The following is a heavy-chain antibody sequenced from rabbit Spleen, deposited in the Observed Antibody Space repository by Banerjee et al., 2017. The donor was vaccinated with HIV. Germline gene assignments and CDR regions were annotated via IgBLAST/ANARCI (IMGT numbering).Heavy chain of an antibody. Sequence: QSLEESGGDLVKPGTSPPLTSPPPALTPTSNYYLRWVRHAPAKGLECIACIYAGSSGSTYYENWAKGRFTISKASSTTVTLQMTSLTVADTATYFCARGSATMTMVITGYYLNLWGQGTLVTVS. CDR2: IYAGSSGST. D-gene: IGHD2-1*01. CDR3: ARGSATMTMVITGYYLNL. J-gene: IGHJ4*01. CDR1: ALTPTSNYY. V-gene: IGHV1S40*01.